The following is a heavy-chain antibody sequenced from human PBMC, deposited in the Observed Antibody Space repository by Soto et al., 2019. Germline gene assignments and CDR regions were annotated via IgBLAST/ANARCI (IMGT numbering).Heavy chain of an antibody. CDR1: GGSFSGYY. J-gene: IGHJ4*02. CDR3: ARARITIFGARRNFDY. Sequence: KPSETLSLTCAVYGGSFSGYYWSWIRQPPGKGLEWIGEINHSGSTNYNPSLKSRVTISVDTSKNQFSLKLSSVTAADTAVYYCARARITIFGARRNFDYWGQGTLVTVSS. V-gene: IGHV4-34*01. CDR2: INHSGST. D-gene: IGHD3-3*01.